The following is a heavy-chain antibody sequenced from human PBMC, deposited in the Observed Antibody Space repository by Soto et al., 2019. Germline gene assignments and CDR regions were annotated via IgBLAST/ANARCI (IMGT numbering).Heavy chain of an antibody. D-gene: IGHD6-19*01. CDR3: ASGGWGVAGTLTHSDY. Sequence: QVQLQESGPGLVKPSQTLSLTCTVSGGSISSGDYYWSWIRQPPGKGLEWIGYIYYSGSTYYNPSLKSRVTISVDASNNQFSLKLSSVPAADTAVYYCASGGWGVAGTLTHSDYRGQGTLVTVSS. J-gene: IGHJ4*02. CDR1: GGSISSGDYY. V-gene: IGHV4-30-4*01. CDR2: IYYSGST.